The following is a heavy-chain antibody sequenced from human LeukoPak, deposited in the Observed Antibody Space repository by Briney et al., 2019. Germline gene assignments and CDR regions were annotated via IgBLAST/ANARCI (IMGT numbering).Heavy chain of an antibody. Sequence: RGSLRLSCEASGFTFSSYAMSWVRQAPGKGLEWVSAISGSGDSTYYADSVKGRFTISRDNSKNTLSLQMSSLRADDTAVYYCAKVIARGTYYFDYWGQGTLVTVSS. CDR3: AKVIARGTYYFDY. CDR1: GFTFSSYA. D-gene: IGHD1-26*01. CDR2: ISGSGDST. V-gene: IGHV3-23*01. J-gene: IGHJ4*02.